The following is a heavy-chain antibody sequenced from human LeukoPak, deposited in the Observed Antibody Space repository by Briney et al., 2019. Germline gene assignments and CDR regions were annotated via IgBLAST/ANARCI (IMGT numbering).Heavy chain of an antibody. V-gene: IGHV3-30*03. J-gene: IGHJ3*02. Sequence: GGSLRLSCAASGFTFSSYSMHWVRQAPGKGLEWLAVILYDGSMQYYAESMKGRLTISRDNSRNTVYMQMSSLRTEDTAVYYCARGFLWFGELKKNDAFDIWGQGTMVTVSS. CDR1: GFTFSSYS. CDR3: ARGFLWFGELKKNDAFDI. D-gene: IGHD3-10*01. CDR2: ILYDGSMQ.